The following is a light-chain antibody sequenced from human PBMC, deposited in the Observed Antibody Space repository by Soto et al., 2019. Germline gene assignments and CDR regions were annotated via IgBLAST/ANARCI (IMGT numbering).Light chain of an antibody. CDR2: GAS. J-gene: IGKJ1*01. CDR3: QQYNKLRT. Sequence: EIVMTQSPATLSVSPGETATLSCRASQSISSNLVWYQQKPGQAPRLLIYGASTRATGIPARFSGGGSGTEFTLTISSLQSEDFAVCYCQQYNKLRTFGQGTKLEIK. CDR1: QSISSN. V-gene: IGKV3-15*01.